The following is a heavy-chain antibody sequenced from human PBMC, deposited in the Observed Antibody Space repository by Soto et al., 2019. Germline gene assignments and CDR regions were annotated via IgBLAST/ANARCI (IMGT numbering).Heavy chain of an antibody. V-gene: IGHV3-74*01. Sequence: VQLVESGGGLVQPGGSLRLSCAASGFTFSTFWMHWVRQAPGKGLVWVSSINSDGSTVRYADSVKGRFTISRDSAKNTLYLQGNSLRAEDTSVFYCARDRDYGDSPLDYWGQGTLVTVSS. CDR1: GFTFSTFW. D-gene: IGHD4-17*01. CDR3: ARDRDYGDSPLDY. J-gene: IGHJ4*02. CDR2: INSDGSTV.